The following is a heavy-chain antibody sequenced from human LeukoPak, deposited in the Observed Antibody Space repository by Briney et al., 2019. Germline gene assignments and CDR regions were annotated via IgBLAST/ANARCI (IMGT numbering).Heavy chain of an antibody. Sequence: SETLSLTCTVSGGSISSGSYSWSWIRQPAGKGLEWIGRIYTSGSTNYNPSLKSRVTISVDTSKNQFSLKLSSVTAADTAVYYCARAPWFDPWGQGTLVTVSS. CDR2: IYTSGST. V-gene: IGHV4-61*02. J-gene: IGHJ5*02. CDR3: ARAPWFDP. CDR1: GGSISSGSYS.